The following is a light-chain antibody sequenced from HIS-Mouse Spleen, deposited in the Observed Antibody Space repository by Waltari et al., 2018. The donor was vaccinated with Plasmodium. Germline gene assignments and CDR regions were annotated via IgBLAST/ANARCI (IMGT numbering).Light chain of an antibody. CDR2: RNN. CDR3: AAWDDSLSGVV. J-gene: IGLJ2*01. Sequence: QSVLTQPPSASGTPGQRVTISCSGSSSNIGSNYVYWYQQLPGTAPKHLIYRNNHRPSGVPDRFSGSKSGTSASLAISGLRSEDEADYYCAAWDDSLSGVVFGGGTKLTVL. CDR1: SSNIGSNY. V-gene: IGLV1-47*01.